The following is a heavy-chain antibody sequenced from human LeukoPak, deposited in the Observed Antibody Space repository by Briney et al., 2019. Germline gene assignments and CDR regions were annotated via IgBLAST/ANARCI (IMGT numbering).Heavy chain of an antibody. D-gene: IGHD2-15*01. CDR1: GGSISSYY. J-gene: IGHJ4*02. Sequence: PSETLSLTCTVSGGSISSYYWSWIRQPPWKGLEWIGYIYYSGSTNYNPSLKSRVTISVDTSKKQFSLKLSSVTAADTAVYYCARHKETCSGDYCYLDYFDYWGQGTLVTVSS. CDR2: IYYSGST. CDR3: ARHKETCSGDYCYLDYFDY. V-gene: IGHV4-59*08.